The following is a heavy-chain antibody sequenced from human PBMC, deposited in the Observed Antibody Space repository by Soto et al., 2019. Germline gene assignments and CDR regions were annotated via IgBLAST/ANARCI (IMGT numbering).Heavy chain of an antibody. CDR2: ISRSGGST. D-gene: IGHD3-10*02. V-gene: IGHV3-23*01. CDR3: AKLFGGDAVRDYFDY. Sequence: EVQLLESGGGLVQPGGSLRLSCAASGFTFSNHAMSWVRQAPGKGLEWVSAISRSGGSTYYADSVEGQFTISRDNSKKTLYLQVNSLRAEDAAVYYCAKLFGGDAVRDYFDYWGQGTLVTVSS. CDR1: GFTFSNHA. J-gene: IGHJ4*02.